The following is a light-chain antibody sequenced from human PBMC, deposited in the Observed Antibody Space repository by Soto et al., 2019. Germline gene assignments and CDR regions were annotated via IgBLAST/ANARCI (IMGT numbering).Light chain of an antibody. CDR2: GAS. CDR1: QSINSN. CDR3: QQYNNWWT. J-gene: IGKJ1*01. Sequence: VMTQSPATLSVSPGERATLSCTASQSINSNLAWYQQRPCQAPRLLIYGASTRATGIPARFSGSGSGTEFTLTISSLQSEDFEVYYFQQYNNWWTFGQGTKVEL. V-gene: IGKV3-15*01.